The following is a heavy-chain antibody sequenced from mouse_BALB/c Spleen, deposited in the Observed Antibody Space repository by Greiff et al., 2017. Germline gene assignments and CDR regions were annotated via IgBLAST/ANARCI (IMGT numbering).Heavy chain of an antibody. CDR1: GFTFSDYY. J-gene: IGHJ3*01. V-gene: IGHV5-4*02. CDR2: ISDGGSYT. CDR3: AREAFAY. Sequence: EVKLMESGGGLVKPGGSLKLSCAASGFTFSDYYMYWVRQTPEKRLEWVATISDGGSYTYYPDSVKGRFTISRDNAKNNLYLQMSSLKSEDTAMYYCAREAFAYWGQGTLVTVSA.